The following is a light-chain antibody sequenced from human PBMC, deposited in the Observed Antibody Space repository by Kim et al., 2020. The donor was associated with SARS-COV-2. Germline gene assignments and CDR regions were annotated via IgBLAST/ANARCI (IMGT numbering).Light chain of an antibody. V-gene: IGLV1-44*01. Sequence: QSVLTQTPSASGTPGQRVIISCSGSSSSIGSNTVNWYQHLPGTAPKLLINSNDQRPSGVPDRFSASKSGTSASLAISGLQSEDEADYYCVAWDDSLNGQVFGGGTKLTVL. CDR3: VAWDDSLNGQV. CDR1: SSSIGSNT. CDR2: SND. J-gene: IGLJ2*01.